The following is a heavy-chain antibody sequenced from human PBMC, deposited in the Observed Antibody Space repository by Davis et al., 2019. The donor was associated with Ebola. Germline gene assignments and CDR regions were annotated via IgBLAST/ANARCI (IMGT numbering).Heavy chain of an antibody. D-gene: IGHD2-2*01. CDR2: INRDESGT. J-gene: IGHJ4*02. V-gene: IGHV3-74*01. CDR3: AREEWIPAATFDY. CDR1: GFTFSNYW. Sequence: HTGGSLRLSCAVSGFTFSNYWMYWVRQAPGKGLVWVSRINRDESGTTYADSVKGRFTISRDNAKNMLYLQMDSLRVEDTAVYYCAREEWIPAATFDYWGQGTLVTVSS.